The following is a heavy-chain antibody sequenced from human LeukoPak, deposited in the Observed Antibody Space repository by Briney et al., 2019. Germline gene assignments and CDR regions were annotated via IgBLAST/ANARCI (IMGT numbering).Heavy chain of an antibody. CDR3: SRDPVLRFFEWSPHYFDY. V-gene: IGHV1-18*01. D-gene: IGHD3-3*01. CDR1: GYKYKNYG. J-gene: IGHJ4*02. CDR2: ISTYNGNT. Sequence: ASLKVSCKTSGYKYKNYGISWVRQAPGQGLEWMGWISTYNGNTKYSDHVRGRLTVTTDTSTTTVYMELRNLTSDDTAVYYCSRDPVLRFFEWSPHYFDYWGQGTPVTVSP.